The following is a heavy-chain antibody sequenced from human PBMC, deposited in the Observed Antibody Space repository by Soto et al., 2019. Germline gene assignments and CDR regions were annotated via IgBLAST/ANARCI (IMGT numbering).Heavy chain of an antibody. CDR2: IIPIFGTA. Sequence: ASVKVSWKAAGGAFSSYAISWVRQAPGQGLEWMGGIIPIFGTANYAQKFQGRVTITADESTSTAYMELRSLRSDDTAVYYCARIVESGYGRRTYFDYWGQGTLVTVSS. V-gene: IGHV1-69*13. CDR3: ARIVESGYGRRTYFDY. D-gene: IGHD5-12*01. CDR1: GGAFSSYA. J-gene: IGHJ4*02.